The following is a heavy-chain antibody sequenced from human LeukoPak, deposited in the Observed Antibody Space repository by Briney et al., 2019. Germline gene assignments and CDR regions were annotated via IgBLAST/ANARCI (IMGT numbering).Heavy chain of an antibody. V-gene: IGHV4-59*01. J-gene: IGHJ5*02. D-gene: IGHD1-26*01. CDR3: ARQRHSGSSFDP. CDR2: IYSSGST. CDR1: GGSIGSYY. Sequence: SETLSLTCTVSGGSIGSYYWSWIRQPPGKGLEWIGYIYSSGSTNYNPSLKSRVTISLDTSKNQFSLKLSFVTAADTAVYYCARQRHSGSSFDPWGQGTLVTVSS.